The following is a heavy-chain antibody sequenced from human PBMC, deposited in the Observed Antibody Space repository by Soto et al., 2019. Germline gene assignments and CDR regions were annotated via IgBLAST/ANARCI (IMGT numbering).Heavy chain of an antibody. CDR2: IYSGGST. D-gene: IGHD2-15*01. Sequence: LKLSSAAHRLTRSSNYMSGVRQAPGKGLEWVSVIYSGGSTYFADSVKDRFSISRDNSKNTLHLQMNSLRAEDTAVYYCAREGRPWGQGTLVTVSS. CDR3: AREGRP. CDR1: RLTRSSNY. J-gene: IGHJ5*02. V-gene: IGHV3-66*01.